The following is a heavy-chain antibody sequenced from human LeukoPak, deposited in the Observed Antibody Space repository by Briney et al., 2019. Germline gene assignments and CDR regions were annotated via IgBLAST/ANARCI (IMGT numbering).Heavy chain of an antibody. V-gene: IGHV4-59*02. CDR2: ILYSGTT. Sequence: SETLSLTCTVSVASVTSYYWNWIRQPPGKGLEWIGDILYSGTTYYNPSLNSRVTMSLDTSKNQFSLELSSVTAADTAVYYCARRIIARGLGQENWFDPWGQRILVTVSS. J-gene: IGHJ5*02. D-gene: IGHD3-16*01. CDR1: VASVTSYY. CDR3: ARRIIARGLGQENWFDP.